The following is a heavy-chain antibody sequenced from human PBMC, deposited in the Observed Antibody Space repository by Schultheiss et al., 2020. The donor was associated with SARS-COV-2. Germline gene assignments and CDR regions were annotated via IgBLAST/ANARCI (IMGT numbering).Heavy chain of an antibody. CDR1: GFTFSSYD. CDR2: IGTAGDT. CDR3: ARDEISRNFYYYYYGMDV. D-gene: IGHD3-3*02. V-gene: IGHV3-13*01. Sequence: GGSLRLSCAASGFTFSSYDMHWVRQATGKGLEWVSAIGTAGDTYYPGSVKGRFTISRDNSKNTLYLQMNSLRAEDTAVYYCARDEISRNFYYYYYGMDVWGQGTTVTVSS. J-gene: IGHJ6*02.